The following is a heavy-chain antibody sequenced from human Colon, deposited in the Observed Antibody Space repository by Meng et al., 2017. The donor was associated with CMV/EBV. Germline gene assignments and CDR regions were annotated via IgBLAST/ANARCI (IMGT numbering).Heavy chain of an antibody. D-gene: IGHD1-1*01. J-gene: IGHJ4*02. Sequence: VPLHASGPRLVKPSETLAPTGTVSGGSIRHYSWNWMRQPDGKGLEWIGRIHTTDSTNYNPSLKSRVTISVDTSKNQFSLKLTSVTAADTAVYYCARDTGTTGTGSLFDYWGQGILVTVSS. CDR2: IHTTDST. CDR1: GGSIRHYS. CDR3: ARDTGTTGTGSLFDY. V-gene: IGHV4-4*07.